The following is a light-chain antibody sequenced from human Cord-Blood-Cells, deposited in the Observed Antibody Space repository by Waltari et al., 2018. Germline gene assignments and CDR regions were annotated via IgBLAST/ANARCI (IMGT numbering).Light chain of an antibody. CDR2: AAS. CDR1: QSISSY. Sequence: DIQMTQSPSSLSASVGDRVTITCRASQSISSYLNWYQQKPGKAPKPLIYAASSLQSGVPSRFSGSRSGTGFTRTISSLQPEKFATYFWQQSYRTPYTFGHGTKLGIK. J-gene: IGKJ2*01. V-gene: IGKV1-39*01. CDR3: QQSYRTPYT.